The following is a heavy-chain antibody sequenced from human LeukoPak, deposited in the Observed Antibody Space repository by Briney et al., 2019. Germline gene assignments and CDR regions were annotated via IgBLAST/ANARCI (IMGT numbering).Heavy chain of an antibody. Sequence: SETLSLTCTVSGGSISSSSYYWSWIRQPAGKGLEWIGRIYTSGSTNYNPSLKSRVTISVDTSKNQFSLKLSSVTAADTAVHYCATSSGIAVAGTTLDIWGQGTMVTVSS. J-gene: IGHJ3*02. CDR1: GGSISSSSYY. D-gene: IGHD6-19*01. V-gene: IGHV4-61*02. CDR2: IYTSGST. CDR3: ATSSGIAVAGTTLDI.